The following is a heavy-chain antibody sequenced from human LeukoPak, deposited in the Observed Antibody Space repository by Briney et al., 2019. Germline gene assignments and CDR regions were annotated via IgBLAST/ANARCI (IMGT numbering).Heavy chain of an antibody. CDR3: ATLAPYGSGSYYNSAYYYGMDV. CDR2: IYYSGST. Sequence: PSETLSLTCTVSGGSISSGDYYWSWIRQPPGKGLEWIGYIYYSGSTYYNPSLKSRVTISVDTSKNQFSLKLSSVAAADTAVYYCATLAPYGSGSYYNSAYYYGMDVWGKGTTVTVSS. D-gene: IGHD3-10*01. V-gene: IGHV4-30-4*01. J-gene: IGHJ6*04. CDR1: GGSISSGDYY.